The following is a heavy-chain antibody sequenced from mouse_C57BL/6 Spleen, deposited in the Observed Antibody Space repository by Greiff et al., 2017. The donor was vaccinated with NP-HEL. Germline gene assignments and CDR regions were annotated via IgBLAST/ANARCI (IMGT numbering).Heavy chain of an antibody. CDR2: ISSGGSYT. D-gene: IGHD2-1*01. Sequence: DVKLQESGGDLVKPGGSLKLSCAASGFTFSSYGMSWVRQTPDKRLEWVATISSGGSYTYYPDSVKGRFTISRDNAKNTLYLQMSSLKSEDTAMYYCASYYGGWYFDVWGTGTTVTVSS. CDR1: GFTFSSYG. CDR3: ASYYGGWYFDV. V-gene: IGHV5-6*02. J-gene: IGHJ1*03.